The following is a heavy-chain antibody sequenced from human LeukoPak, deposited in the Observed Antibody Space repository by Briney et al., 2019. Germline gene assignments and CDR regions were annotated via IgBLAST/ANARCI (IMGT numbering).Heavy chain of an antibody. J-gene: IGHJ4*02. CDR3: ARVYYDSIGYYYTFDY. V-gene: IGHV3-11*03. CDR1: GFTFSDYY. Sequence: PGGSLRLSCAASGFTFSDYYMSWIRQAPGKGLEWVSYICSSRYTNYTDSVKGRFTISRDNAKNSLYLQMNSLRAEDTAVYYCARVYYDSIGYYYTFDYWGQGTLVTVSS. D-gene: IGHD3-22*01. CDR2: ICSSRYT.